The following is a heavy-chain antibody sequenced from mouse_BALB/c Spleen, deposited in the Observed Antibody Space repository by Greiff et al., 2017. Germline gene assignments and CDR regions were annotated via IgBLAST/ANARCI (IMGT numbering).Heavy chain of an antibody. D-gene: IGHD2-10*01. CDR1: GFNIKDTY. Sequence: EVQLQQSGAELVKPGASVKLSCTASGFNIKDTYMHWVKQRPEQGLEWIGRIDPANGNTKYDPKFQGKATITADTSSNTAYLQLSSLTSEDTAVYYCAPGLPRAMDYWGQGTSVTVSS. CDR2: IDPANGNT. J-gene: IGHJ4*01. V-gene: IGHV14-3*02. CDR3: APGLPRAMDY.